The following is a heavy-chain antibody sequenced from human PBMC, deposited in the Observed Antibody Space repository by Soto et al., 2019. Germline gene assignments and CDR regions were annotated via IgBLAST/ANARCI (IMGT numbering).Heavy chain of an antibody. CDR2: TSGSSGST. D-gene: IGHD2-15*01. J-gene: IGHJ6*02. CDR3: AKDGGTDLHSYDGMDV. CDR1: GFIFSSYA. V-gene: IGHV3-23*01. Sequence: EVQLLESGGGLVQPGGSLRLSCAASGFIFSSYAMSWVRQAPGKGLEWVSATSGSSGSTYYAGSVKGRFTISRDNSKNTLFLQMNSLRAEDTAVYYCAKDGGTDLHSYDGMDVWGQGTTVIVSS.